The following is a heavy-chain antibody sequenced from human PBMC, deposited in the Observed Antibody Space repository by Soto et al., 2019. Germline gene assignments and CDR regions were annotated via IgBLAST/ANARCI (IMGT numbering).Heavy chain of an antibody. CDR3: ARESYGEFLDY. CDR2: FNSDGSST. Sequence: GGSLRLSCAASGFTFSSYWMHWVRQAPGKGLVWVSRFNSDGSSTSYADSVKGRFTISRDNAKNTLYLQMNSLRAEDTAVYYCARESYGEFLDYWGQGTLVTVSS. J-gene: IGHJ4*02. V-gene: IGHV3-74*01. CDR1: GFTFSSYW. D-gene: IGHD4-17*01.